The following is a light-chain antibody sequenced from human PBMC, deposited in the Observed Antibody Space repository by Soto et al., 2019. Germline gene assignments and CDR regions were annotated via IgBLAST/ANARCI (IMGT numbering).Light chain of an antibody. J-gene: IGKJ4*01. Sequence: DIVMTQSPDSLAVSLGERVTIMCKSDQSIFHTSDRMNCVAWYQQKPGQPLRLLIYWTSIRESGVHERFSGSGSGTDSTLTINSLQAEDVAVYYCQQYYSSPLSFGGGTKVDI. CDR2: WTS. CDR1: QSIFHTSDRMNC. CDR3: QQYYSSPLS. V-gene: IGKV4-1*01.